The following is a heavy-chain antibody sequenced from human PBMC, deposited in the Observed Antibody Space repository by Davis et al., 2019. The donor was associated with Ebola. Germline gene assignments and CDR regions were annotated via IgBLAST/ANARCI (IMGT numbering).Heavy chain of an antibody. CDR1: GGTFSSYA. J-gene: IGHJ4*02. V-gene: IGHV1-69*04. CDR3: AKGLGGRRGTSWNFDY. Sequence: SVKVSCMASGGTFSSYALSWVRQAPGPGLEWMGRIIPILGIANYAQKFQGRVTITADKSTSTAYMELSSLRAEDTALYYCAKGLGGRRGTSWNFDYWGQGTLVIISS. CDR2: IIPILGIA. D-gene: IGHD2-2*01.